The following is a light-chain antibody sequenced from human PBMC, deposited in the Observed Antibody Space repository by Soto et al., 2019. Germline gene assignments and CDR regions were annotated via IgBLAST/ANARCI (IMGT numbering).Light chain of an antibody. J-gene: IGKJ1*01. Sequence: DVQMTQSAAALSASIGDRVTITCRASQSISSYLNWYQQKPGKAPKLLIYAASSLQSGVPSRFSGSGSGTDFTLTISSLQPEDFATYYCQQSYSTPPTFAQGTKV. CDR1: QSISSY. V-gene: IGKV1-39*01. CDR3: QQSYSTPPT. CDR2: AAS.